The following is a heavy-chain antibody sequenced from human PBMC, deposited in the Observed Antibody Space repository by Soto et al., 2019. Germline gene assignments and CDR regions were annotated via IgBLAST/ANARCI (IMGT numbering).Heavy chain of an antibody. Sequence: PSETLSLTCTVSGGSISSSSYYWGWIRQPPGKGLEWIGSIYYSGSTYYNPSLKSRVTISVDTSKNQFSLKLSSVTAADTAVYYCARHVYYDILTGYYQHFDYWGQGTLVTVSS. D-gene: IGHD3-9*01. CDR3: ARHVYYDILTGYYQHFDY. J-gene: IGHJ4*02. V-gene: IGHV4-39*01. CDR2: IYYSGST. CDR1: GGSISSSSYY.